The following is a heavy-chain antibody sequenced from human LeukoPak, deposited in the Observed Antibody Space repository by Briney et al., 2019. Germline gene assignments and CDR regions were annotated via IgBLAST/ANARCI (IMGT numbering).Heavy chain of an antibody. D-gene: IGHD6-13*01. CDR3: ARASSSSFLGLNCFDP. V-gene: IGHV1-2*02. CDR2: INPNSGGT. J-gene: IGHJ5*02. CDR1: GYTFTGYY. Sequence: ASVKVSCKASGYTFTGYYMHWVRQAPGQGLEWMGWINPNSGGTNYAQKFQGRVTMTRDTSISTAYMELSRLRSDDTAVYYCARASSSSFLGLNCFDPWGRGTLVTVSS.